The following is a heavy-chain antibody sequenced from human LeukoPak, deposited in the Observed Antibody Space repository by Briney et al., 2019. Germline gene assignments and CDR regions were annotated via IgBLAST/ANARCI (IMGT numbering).Heavy chain of an antibody. V-gene: IGHV4-39*01. CDR2: IYYSGST. J-gene: IGHJ4*02. CDR1: GGSISSSYS. D-gene: IGHD6-19*01. CDR3: ASTKLGYSSGWH. Sequence: PSETLSLTCSDSGGSISSSYSWGWIRQPPGKGLEWIGNIYYSGSTYYNSSLKSRVTISVDTSKNQFSLKLSSVTASDTAIYYCASTKLGYSSGWHWGQGTLVTVSS.